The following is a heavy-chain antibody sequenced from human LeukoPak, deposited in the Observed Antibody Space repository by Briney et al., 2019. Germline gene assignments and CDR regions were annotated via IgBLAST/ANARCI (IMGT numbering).Heavy chain of an antibody. D-gene: IGHD3-3*01. V-gene: IGHV3-9*01. CDR1: GFTFDDYA. CDR3: ARDKGDDFWSGYYTPFDY. J-gene: IGHJ4*02. Sequence: GGSLRLSCAASGFTFDDYAMHWVRQAPGKGLEWVSGISWDRGSIGYADSVKGRFTISRDNAKNSLYLQTNSLRAEDTAVYYCARDKGDDFWSGYYTPFDYWGQGTLVTVSS. CDR2: ISWDRGSI.